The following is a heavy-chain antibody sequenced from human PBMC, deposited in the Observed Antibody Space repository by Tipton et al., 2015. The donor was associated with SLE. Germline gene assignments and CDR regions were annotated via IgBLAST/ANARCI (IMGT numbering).Heavy chain of an antibody. V-gene: IGHV4-61*02. D-gene: IGHD2-15*01. CDR2: IYTSGSS. CDR3: ATAYCSGGNCFWEYFEN. J-gene: IGHJ1*01. Sequence: TLSLTCSVSGDSISRGSYYWSWIRQPAGKGLEWIGRIYTSGSSNYNPSLKSRVTMSVDTSKNRFSLKLSSVTAADTAAYYCATAYCSGGNCFWEYFENWGQGTLVTVSS. CDR1: GDSISRGSYY.